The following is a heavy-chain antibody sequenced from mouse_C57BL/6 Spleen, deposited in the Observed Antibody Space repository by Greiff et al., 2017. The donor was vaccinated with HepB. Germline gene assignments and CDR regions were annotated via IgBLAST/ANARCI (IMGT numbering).Heavy chain of an antibody. J-gene: IGHJ4*01. CDR3: ARPGLYYSAMDY. Sequence: QVQLQQSGAELVKPGASVKISCKASGYAFSSYWMNWVKQRPGKGLEWIGQIYPGDGDTNYNGKFKGKATLTADKSSSTAYMQLSSLTSEDSAVYFCARPGLYYSAMDYWGQGTSLTVSS. V-gene: IGHV1-80*01. CDR1: GYAFSSYW. CDR2: IYPGDGDT. D-gene: IGHD6-5*01.